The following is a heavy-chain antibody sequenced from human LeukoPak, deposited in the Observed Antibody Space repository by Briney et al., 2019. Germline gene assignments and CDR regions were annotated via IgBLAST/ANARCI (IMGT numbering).Heavy chain of an antibody. CDR1: GYTFTGYH. D-gene: IGHD6-19*01. CDR3: ARDRVGSGWPRAFYLEY. CDR2: MNLNTGAT. Sequence: GASVTVSCKPSGYTFTGYHLHWVRQAPGQVLEWLGWMNLNTGATIYAQNFQGRVTMSRDTSISTAYMDLSSLTSDDTAVYYCARDRVGSGWPRAFYLEYWGQGTLVTVSS. J-gene: IGHJ4*02. V-gene: IGHV1-2*02.